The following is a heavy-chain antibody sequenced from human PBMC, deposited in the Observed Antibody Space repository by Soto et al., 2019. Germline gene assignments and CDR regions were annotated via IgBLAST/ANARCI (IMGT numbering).Heavy chain of an antibody. J-gene: IGHJ3*02. Sequence: GGSLRLSCAASGFTFSSYGMHWVRQAPGKGLEWVAVISYDGSNKYYADSVKGRFTISRDNSKNTLYLQMNSLRAEDTAVYYCAKDHSDAFDIWGQGTMVTVSS. CDR3: AKDHSDAFDI. V-gene: IGHV3-30*18. CDR2: ISYDGSNK. CDR1: GFTFSSYG.